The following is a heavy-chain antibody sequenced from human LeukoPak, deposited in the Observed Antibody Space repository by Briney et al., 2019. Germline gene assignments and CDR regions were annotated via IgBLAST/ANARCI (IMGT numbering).Heavy chain of an antibody. J-gene: IGHJ4*02. CDR2: IRNKANSYTA. D-gene: IGHD6-25*01. Sequence: GGSLRLSCAASGFTFSDHYMDWVRQAPGKGLEWVGRIRNKANSYTAQYAASVKGRFTISRDDSKNSLYLQMNSLRAEDTAVYYCARERGHLDYWGQGTLVTVSS. CDR1: GFTFSDHY. CDR3: ARERGHLDY. V-gene: IGHV3-72*01.